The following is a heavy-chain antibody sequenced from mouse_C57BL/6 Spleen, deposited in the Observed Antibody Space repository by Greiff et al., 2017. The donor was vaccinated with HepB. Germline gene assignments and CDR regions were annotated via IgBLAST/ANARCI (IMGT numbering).Heavy chain of an antibody. V-gene: IGHV3-6*01. CDR2: ISYDGSN. J-gene: IGHJ4*01. CDR1: GYSITSGYY. D-gene: IGHD4-1*01. CDR3: AVLTGVMDY. Sequence: EVQLVESGPGLVKPSQSLSLTCSVTGYSITSGYYWNWIRQFPGNKLEWMGYISYDGSNNYNPSLKNRISITRDTSKNQFFLKLNSVTTEDTATYYCAVLTGVMDYWGQGTSVTVSS.